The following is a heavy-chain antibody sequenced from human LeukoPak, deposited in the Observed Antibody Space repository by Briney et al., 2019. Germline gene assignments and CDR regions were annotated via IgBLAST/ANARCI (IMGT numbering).Heavy chain of an antibody. CDR2: ITSYSSTI. CDR3: AKCAKYSSSYFDY. CDR1: GFPFSSYS. J-gene: IGHJ4*02. D-gene: IGHD6-6*01. Sequence: PGGSLRLSCAASGFPFSSYSMNWVRQAPGRGLEWVSYITSYSSTIYYADSVKGRFTISRDNAENSLYLQMNSLRAEDTAVYYCAKCAKYSSSYFDYWGQGTLVTASS. V-gene: IGHV3-48*01.